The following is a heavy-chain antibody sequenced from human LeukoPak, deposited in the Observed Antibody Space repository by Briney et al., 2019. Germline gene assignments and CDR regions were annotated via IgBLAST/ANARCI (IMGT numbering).Heavy chain of an antibody. Sequence: ASVKVSCKVSGYTLTELSMHWVRQAPGKGLEWMGGFGPEDGETIYAQKFQGRVTMTEDTPTDTAYMELSSLRSEDTAVYYCATEGMVRGASRPYYFDYWGQGTLVTVSS. CDR1: GYTLTELS. D-gene: IGHD3-10*01. J-gene: IGHJ4*02. V-gene: IGHV1-24*01. CDR2: FGPEDGET. CDR3: ATEGMVRGASRPYYFDY.